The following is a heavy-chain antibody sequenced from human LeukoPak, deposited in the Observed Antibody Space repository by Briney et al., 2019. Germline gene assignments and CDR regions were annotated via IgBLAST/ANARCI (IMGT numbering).Heavy chain of an antibody. CDR3: ARRISSGWYPPIYYYYYYMDV. Sequence: SQTLSLTCAISGDSVSSKSAAWNWIRQSPSRGLEWLGRTYYRSKWYNDYAVSVKGRITINPDTSKNQFSLQLNSVTPEDTAVYYCARRISSGWYPPIYYYYYYMDVWGKGTTVTVSS. CDR2: TYYRSKWYN. J-gene: IGHJ6*03. D-gene: IGHD6-19*01. CDR1: GDSVSSKSAA. V-gene: IGHV6-1*01.